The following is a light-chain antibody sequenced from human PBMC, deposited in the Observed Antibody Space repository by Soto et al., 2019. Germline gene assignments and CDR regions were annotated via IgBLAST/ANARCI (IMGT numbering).Light chain of an antibody. J-gene: IGLJ3*02. Sequence: QSVLTQPASVSGSPGQSITITCTGTISDVGSYDLVSWYQQHPGKAPKLMIYEGSKRPSGVSSRFSGSKSGNTASLTISGLQAEDEDDYYCCSYPGSSTSWVFGGGTKLTVL. V-gene: IGLV2-23*01. CDR2: EGS. CDR3: CSYPGSSTSWV. CDR1: ISDVGSYDL.